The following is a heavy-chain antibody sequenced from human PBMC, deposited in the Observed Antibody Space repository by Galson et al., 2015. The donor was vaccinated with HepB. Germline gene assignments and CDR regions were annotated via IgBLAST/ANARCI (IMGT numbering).Heavy chain of an antibody. J-gene: IGHJ4*02. Sequence: ETLSLTCTVSGGSISSGGYYWSWIRQHPGKGLEWIGYIYYSGSTNYNPSLKSRVTISVDTSKNQFSLKLSSVTAADTAVYYCARERLPLRYYFDYWGQGTLVTVSS. CDR3: ARERLPLRYYFDY. CDR1: GGSISSGGYY. V-gene: IGHV4-61*08. D-gene: IGHD5-12*01. CDR2: IYYSGST.